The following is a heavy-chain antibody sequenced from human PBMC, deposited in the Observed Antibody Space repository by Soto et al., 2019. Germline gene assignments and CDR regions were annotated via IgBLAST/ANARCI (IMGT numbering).Heavy chain of an antibody. CDR3: ARDGLAVAGHNWFDP. Sequence: RASVKVSCKASGYTFTSYGISWLRQAPGQGLEWMGWISAYNGNTNYAQKLQGRVTMTTDTSTSTAYMELRSLRSDDTAVYYCARDGLAVAGHNWFDPWGQGTLVTVSS. V-gene: IGHV1-18*04. CDR1: GYTFTSYG. CDR2: ISAYNGNT. D-gene: IGHD6-19*01. J-gene: IGHJ5*02.